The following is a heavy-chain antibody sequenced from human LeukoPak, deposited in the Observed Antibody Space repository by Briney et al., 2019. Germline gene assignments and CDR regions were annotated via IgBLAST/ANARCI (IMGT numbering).Heavy chain of an antibody. D-gene: IGHD2-2*01. CDR3: AGPGPAARWHYYYTVWTS. CDR1: GGSFSGYY. Sequence: SETLSLTCAVYGGSFSGYYWSWIRQPPGKGLEWIGEINHSGSTNYNPSLKSRVTISVDTSKNQFSLKLSSVTAADTAVYYCAGPGPAARWHYYYTVWTSGAKGPRSPSP. CDR2: INHSGST. J-gene: IGHJ6*02. V-gene: IGHV4-34*01.